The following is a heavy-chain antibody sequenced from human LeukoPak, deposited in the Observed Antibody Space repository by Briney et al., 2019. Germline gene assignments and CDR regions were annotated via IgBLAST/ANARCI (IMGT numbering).Heavy chain of an antibody. D-gene: IGHD1-26*01. CDR2: FNPNSGGT. V-gene: IGHV1-2*04. CDR3: ARAAHSGSYPYYYYGMDV. Sequence: ASVKVSCKASGYTFTGYYMHWVRQAPGQGLEWMGWFNPNSGGTNYAQKFQGWVTMTRDTSISTAYMELSRLRSDDTAVYYCARAAHSGSYPYYYYGMDVWGQGTTVTVSS. CDR1: GYTFTGYY. J-gene: IGHJ6*02.